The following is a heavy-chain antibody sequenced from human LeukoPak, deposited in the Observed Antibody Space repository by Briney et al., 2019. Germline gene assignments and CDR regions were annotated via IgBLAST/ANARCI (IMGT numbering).Heavy chain of an antibody. CDR3: ATEIVATDSRYYGMDV. J-gene: IGHJ6*02. CDR2: FDPEDDET. D-gene: IGHD5-12*01. Sequence: ASVKVSCKVSGYTLTELSMHWVRQAPGKGLEWMGGFDPEDDETIYAQKFQGRVTMTEDTSTDTAYMELSSLRSEDTAVYYCATEIVATDSRYYGMDVWGQGTTVTVSS. V-gene: IGHV1-24*01. CDR1: GYTLTELS.